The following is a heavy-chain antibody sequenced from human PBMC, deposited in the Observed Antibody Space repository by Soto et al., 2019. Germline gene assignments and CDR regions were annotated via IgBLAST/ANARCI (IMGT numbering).Heavy chain of an antibody. V-gene: IGHV4-31*03. Sequence: PSETLSLTCTVSGGSISSGGYYWSWIRQHPGKGLEWIGYIYYSGSTYYNPSLKSRVTISVDTSKNQFSLKLSSVTAADTAVYYCAREVRLDAFDIWGQGTMVTVSS. D-gene: IGHD1-1*01. CDR1: GGSISSGGYY. J-gene: IGHJ3*02. CDR3: AREVRLDAFDI. CDR2: IYYSGST.